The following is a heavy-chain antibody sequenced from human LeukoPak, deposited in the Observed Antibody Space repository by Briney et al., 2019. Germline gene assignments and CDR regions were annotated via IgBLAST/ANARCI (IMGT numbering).Heavy chain of an antibody. CDR3: ARRYCTSTSCYYYFDY. CDR2: IYYSGST. D-gene: IGHD2-2*01. J-gene: IGHJ4*02. CDR1: GGSISSYY. Sequence: PSETLSLTCTVSGGSISSYYWSWIRQPPGKGLGWIGYIYYSGSTNYNPALKSRVTISVDTSKNQFSLKLSSVTAADTAVYYCARRYCTSTSCYYYFDYWGQGTLVTVSS. V-gene: IGHV4-59*01.